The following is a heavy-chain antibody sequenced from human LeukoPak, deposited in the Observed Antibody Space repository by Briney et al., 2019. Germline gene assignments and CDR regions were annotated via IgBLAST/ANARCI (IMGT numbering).Heavy chain of an antibody. CDR3: ATDRTPTHGCIDD. CDR2: TYYRSKWYT. CDR1: GDSLSIHSAA. V-gene: IGHV6-1*01. Sequence: SHTLSLTYAISGDSLSIHSAAWAWVRQSPLRGLEWLGSTYYRSKWYTDDAGSVHRQITNNPDTTKHQSALHLSSVTPEDTAVYYCATDRTPTHGCIDDWGQGTLVTVSS. J-gene: IGHJ4*02. D-gene: IGHD4-23*01.